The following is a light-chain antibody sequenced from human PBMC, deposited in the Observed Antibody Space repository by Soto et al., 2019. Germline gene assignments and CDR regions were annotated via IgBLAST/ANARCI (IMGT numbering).Light chain of an antibody. CDR2: GAS. Sequence: EVVLTQSPATLSLSLGEVATLSCRASQSVDRDLAWYRQKPGQPPSLLIHGASTRATGVPARFSGSGSETEFALVITSLQSEDFAVYFCHQYNQWSRTFGQGTKVEIK. V-gene: IGKV3-15*01. CDR3: HQYNQWSRT. CDR1: QSVDRD. J-gene: IGKJ1*01.